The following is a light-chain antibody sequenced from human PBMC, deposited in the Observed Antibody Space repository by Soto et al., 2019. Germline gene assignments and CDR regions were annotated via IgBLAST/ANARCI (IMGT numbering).Light chain of an antibody. CDR3: QQANSFPFT. CDR1: QGISRW. V-gene: IGKV1-12*02. CDR2: AAS. Sequence: DIQMTQSPSSVSASVGDRVTITCRASQGISRWLAWYQQKPGKVPKLLIYAASSLQSGVPSRFRGSGSGTDFTLTISSLQPEDFATYYCQQANSFPFTFGGGTKVEIK. J-gene: IGKJ4*01.